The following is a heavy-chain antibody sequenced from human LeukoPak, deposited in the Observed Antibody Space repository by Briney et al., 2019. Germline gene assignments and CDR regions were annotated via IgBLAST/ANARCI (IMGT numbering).Heavy chain of an antibody. CDR1: GFTFSSYA. V-gene: IGHV3-30-3*01. D-gene: IGHD3-9*01. CDR3: ARDGPPILTGSDAFDI. J-gene: IGHJ3*02. CDR2: ISYDGSNK. Sequence: PGGSLRLSCAASGFTFSSYAMHWVRQAPGKGLEWVAVISYDGSNKYYADSVKGRFTISRDNSKNTLYLQMNSLRAEDTAVYYCARDGPPILTGSDAFDIWGQGTMVTVSS.